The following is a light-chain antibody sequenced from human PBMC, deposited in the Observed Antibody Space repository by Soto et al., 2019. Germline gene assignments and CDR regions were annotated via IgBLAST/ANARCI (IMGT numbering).Light chain of an antibody. CDR1: TSDVGSYNR. J-gene: IGLJ2*01. CDR2: EVS. Sequence: QSALTQPPSVSGSPGQSVTISCTGTTSDVGSYNRVSWYQQPPGTAPKLMIYEVSNRPSGVPDRFSGSKSGNTASLTISGLQAEDEAYYYCSLYTTNSLIFGGGTKLTVL. CDR3: SLYTTNSLI. V-gene: IGLV2-18*01.